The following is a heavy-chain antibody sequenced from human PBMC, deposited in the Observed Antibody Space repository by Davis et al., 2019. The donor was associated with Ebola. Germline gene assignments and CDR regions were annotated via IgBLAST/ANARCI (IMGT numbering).Heavy chain of an antibody. J-gene: IGHJ6*03. Sequence: PGGSLRLSCAASGFTFNSYSMNWVRQAPGKGLEWVSSISSISSYIYYSDSVKGRFTISRDNAKKSLYLQMNSLRAEDTAVYFCARGRAEAGLFYYYYYMDVWGKGTTVTVSS. CDR3: ARGRAEAGLFYYYYYMDV. D-gene: IGHD6-19*01. CDR1: GFTFNSYS. CDR2: ISSISSYI. V-gene: IGHV3-21*01.